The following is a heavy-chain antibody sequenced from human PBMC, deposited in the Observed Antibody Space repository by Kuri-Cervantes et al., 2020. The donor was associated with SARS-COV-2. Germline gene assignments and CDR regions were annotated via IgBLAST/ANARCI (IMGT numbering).Heavy chain of an antibody. V-gene: IGHV3-30*02. CDR2: IRYDGSNK. D-gene: IGHD6-19*01. CDR3: AKGIAVAGTGGFDY. J-gene: IGHJ4*02. Sequence: GESLKISCAASGFTFSSYAMHWVRQAPGKGLEWVAFIRYDGSNKYYADSVKGRLTISRDNSKNTLYLQMNSLRAEDTAVYYCAKGIAVAGTGGFDYWGQGTLVTVSS. CDR1: GFTFSSYA.